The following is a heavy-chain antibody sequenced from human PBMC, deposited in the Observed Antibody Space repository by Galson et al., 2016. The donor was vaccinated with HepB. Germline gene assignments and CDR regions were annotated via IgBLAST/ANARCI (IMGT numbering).Heavy chain of an antibody. V-gene: IGHV4-34*01. CDR1: GGSFSAYY. D-gene: IGHD5-18*01. J-gene: IGHJ4*02. CDR2: INNDGST. Sequence: SETLSLTCAVYGGSFSAYYWSWIRQPPGKGLEWIGDINNDGSTNYTPSLKSRVTISVDTSKNQLSLKLSSVTAADTAVYYCARLKGKYTYGYPDYWGQGTLVTVSS. CDR3: ARLKGKYTYGYPDY.